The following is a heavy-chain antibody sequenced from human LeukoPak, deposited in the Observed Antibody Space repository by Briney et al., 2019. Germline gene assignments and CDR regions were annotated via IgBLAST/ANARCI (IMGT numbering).Heavy chain of an antibody. CDR3: TAASPPKSNTDIVVVPAAMPDY. Sequence: ASVTVSFKASGGTFSSYAISWVRQAPGQGLEWMGGIIPIFGTANYAQKFQGRGTITADESTSPAYMALSSLRSEDTPVHYCTAASPPKSNTDIVVVPAAMPDYWGQGTLVTVSS. V-gene: IGHV1-69*13. J-gene: IGHJ4*02. CDR2: IIPIFGTA. CDR1: GGTFSSYA. D-gene: IGHD2-2*01.